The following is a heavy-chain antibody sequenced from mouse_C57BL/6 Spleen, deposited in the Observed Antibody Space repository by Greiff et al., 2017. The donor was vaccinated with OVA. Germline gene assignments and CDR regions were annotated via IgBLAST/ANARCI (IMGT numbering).Heavy chain of an antibody. D-gene: IGHD2-3*01. CDR3: APIYDGYPSYFDY. CDR1: GYTFTDYN. J-gene: IGHJ2*01. CDR2: INPNNGGT. V-gene: IGHV1-22*01. Sequence: EVQLQQSGPELVKPGASVTMSCKASGYTFTDYNMHWVKQSHGKSLEWIGYINPNNGGTSYTQKFKGKATLTVNKSASTAYKELRRLTSEDAAVYYCAPIYDGYPSYFDYWGQGTTLTVSA.